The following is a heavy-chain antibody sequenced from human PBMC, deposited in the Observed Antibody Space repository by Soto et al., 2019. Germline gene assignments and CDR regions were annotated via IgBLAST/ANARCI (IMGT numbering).Heavy chain of an antibody. Sequence: PGGSLRLSCVASGFSFGKYAMHWVRQAPGKELEWVAVISHDGSKKYSADSVMGRFTISRDNSENTLFLQVNSLRGEDTAVYYCAKDISSYSGSHTCYFDYWCQGTLVTVSS. D-gene: IGHD1-26*01. CDR1: GFSFGKYA. CDR3: AKDISSYSGSHTCYFDY. V-gene: IGHV3-30*18. CDR2: ISHDGSKK. J-gene: IGHJ4*02.